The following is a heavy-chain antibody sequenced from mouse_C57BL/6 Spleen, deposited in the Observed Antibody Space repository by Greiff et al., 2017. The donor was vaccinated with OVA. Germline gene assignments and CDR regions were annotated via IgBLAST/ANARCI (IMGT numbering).Heavy chain of an antibody. CDR2: INPNNGGT. CDR3: ARVNHYYGSSYWYFDV. D-gene: IGHD1-1*01. Sequence: EVQLQQSGPELVKPGASVKIPCKASGYTFTDYNMDWVKQSHGKSLEWIGDINPNNGGTIYNQKFKGKATLTVDKSSSTAYMELRSLTSEDTAVYYCARVNHYYGSSYWYFDVWGTGTTVTVSS. V-gene: IGHV1-18*01. J-gene: IGHJ1*03. CDR1: GYTFTDYN.